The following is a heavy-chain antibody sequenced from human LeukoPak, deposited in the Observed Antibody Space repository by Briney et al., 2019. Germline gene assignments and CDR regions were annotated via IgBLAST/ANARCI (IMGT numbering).Heavy chain of an antibody. V-gene: IGHV3-30*02. Sequence: GGSLRLSCAASGFTFSSYGMHWVRQAPGKGLEWVAFIRYDGSNKYYADSVKGRFTISRDTSKNTLYLQMNSLRTEDTAVYYCAKAATGTTGDFDYWGQGTLVTVSS. D-gene: IGHD1-7*01. CDR2: IRYDGSNK. J-gene: IGHJ4*02. CDR3: AKAATGTTGDFDY. CDR1: GFTFSSYG.